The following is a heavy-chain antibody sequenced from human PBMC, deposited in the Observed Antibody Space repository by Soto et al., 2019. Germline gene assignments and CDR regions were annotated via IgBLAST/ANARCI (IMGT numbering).Heavy chain of an antibody. CDR3: VRGSSPSKNPQLPFDS. CDR2: LNANNGDT. CDR1: GYTFTDYY. Sequence: QVHLVQSGAEVKKPGASVMVSCKASGYTFTDYYVHWVRQSPGQGLEWMGWLNANNGDTNYARTFQGRATMAGDTSITTAYMDLSSLKSGDTAVYYFVRGSSPSKNPQLPFDSWGQGTLVTVSS. V-gene: IGHV1-2*02. J-gene: IGHJ4*02. D-gene: IGHD6-19*01.